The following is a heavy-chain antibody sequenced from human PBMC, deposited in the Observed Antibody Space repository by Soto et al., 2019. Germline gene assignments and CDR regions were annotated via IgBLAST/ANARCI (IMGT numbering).Heavy chain of an antibody. Sequence: ASVKVSCKASGYSFTTYGISWVRQAPGHGLECMVCVSDHNGNTNYAQKFEDRVTMTSDRCTRRAYMELRGLRSDDTAVYYCVRALGSYGLDYFDYWGQGTQVTVSS. CDR3: VRALGSYGLDYFDY. D-gene: IGHD3-16*01. V-gene: IGHV1-18*01. CDR1: GYSFTTYG. CDR2: VSDHNGNT. J-gene: IGHJ4*02.